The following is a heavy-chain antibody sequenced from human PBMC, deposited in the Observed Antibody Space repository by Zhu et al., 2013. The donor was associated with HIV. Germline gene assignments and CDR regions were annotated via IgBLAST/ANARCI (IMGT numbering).Heavy chain of an antibody. D-gene: IGHD7-27*01. J-gene: IGHJ4*02. CDR2: IHPYSGNT. Sequence: QVQLVQSGAEVKKPGASVKVSCKASGYTFTGHYLHWIRQAPGQGLEWMGWIHPYSGNTNYAQQFQDRLSVTRDTSISTFYMELTSLTSDDTAVYFCARDNNWGPDYWGQGTLITVSS. CDR3: ARDNNWGPDY. CDR1: GYTFTGHY. V-gene: IGHV1-2*02.